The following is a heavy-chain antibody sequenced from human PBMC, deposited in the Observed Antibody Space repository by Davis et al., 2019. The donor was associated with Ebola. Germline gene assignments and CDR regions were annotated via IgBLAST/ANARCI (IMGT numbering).Heavy chain of an antibody. V-gene: IGHV1-18*01. D-gene: IGHD3-22*01. Sequence: AASVKVSCRASGYTFTSYGITWVRKAPGQGLEWMGWISAYNGNTNYAQNLQGRVTMTTDTTTSTAYMELRSLRSDDTAVYYCARTRDQYYDSTGYWDYWGQGTLVTVSS. J-gene: IGHJ4*02. CDR2: ISAYNGNT. CDR1: GYTFTSYG. CDR3: ARTRDQYYDSTGYWDY.